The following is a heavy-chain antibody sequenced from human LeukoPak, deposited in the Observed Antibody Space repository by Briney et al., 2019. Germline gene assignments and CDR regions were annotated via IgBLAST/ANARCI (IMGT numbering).Heavy chain of an antibody. CDR3: ARDYGSASYYKGSPVEYYHYYMDV. D-gene: IGHD3-10*01. CDR1: GYIFTTYG. CDR2: ISVYNDNT. Sequence: ASVKVSCKASGYIFTTYGITWVRQAPGQGLEWMGWISVYNDNTYYSQKLQGRVTMTTDTSTSTAYMELRSLRSDDTAVYYCARDYGSASYYKGSPVEYYHYYMDVWGKGTTVTISS. J-gene: IGHJ6*03. V-gene: IGHV1-18*01.